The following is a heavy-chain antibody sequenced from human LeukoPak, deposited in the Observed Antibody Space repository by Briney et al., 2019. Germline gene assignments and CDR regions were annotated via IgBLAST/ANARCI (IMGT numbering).Heavy chain of an antibody. CDR3: ARGPPGYSYGYRSGMDV. Sequence: GRSLRLSCAASGFTFSSYSMNWVRQAPGKGLEWVSSISSSSSYIYYADSVKGRFTISRDNAKNSLYLQMNSLRAEDTAVYYCARGPPGYSYGYRSGMDVWGQGTTVTVSS. D-gene: IGHD5-18*01. CDR2: ISSSSSYI. J-gene: IGHJ6*02. V-gene: IGHV3-21*01. CDR1: GFTFSSYS.